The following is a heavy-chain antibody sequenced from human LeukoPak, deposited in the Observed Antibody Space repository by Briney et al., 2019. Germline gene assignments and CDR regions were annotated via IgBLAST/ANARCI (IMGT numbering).Heavy chain of an antibody. D-gene: IGHD2-21*02. Sequence: QSGGSLRLSCAASGFTFSSYAMHWVRQAPGKGLEWVAVISYDGSNKYYADSVKGRFTISRDNSKNTLYLQMNSLSAEDTAVYYCARQKGSIGDWDYWGQGTLVTVSS. CDR3: ARQKGSIGDWDY. CDR2: ISYDGSNK. V-gene: IGHV3-30*04. J-gene: IGHJ4*02. CDR1: GFTFSSYA.